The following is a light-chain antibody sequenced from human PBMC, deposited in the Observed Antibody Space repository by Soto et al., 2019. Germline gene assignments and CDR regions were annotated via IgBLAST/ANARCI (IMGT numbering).Light chain of an antibody. J-gene: IGKJ4*01. Sequence: ETVLTQAPATLSLSPGVRTTLSCRASQSVSSYLAWYQQKPGQAPRLLIYDASNRATGIPARFSGSGSGTDFTLTISSLEPEDFAVYYCQQRSKWLTFGGGTKVDI. V-gene: IGKV3-11*01. CDR3: QQRSKWLT. CDR1: QSVSSY. CDR2: DAS.